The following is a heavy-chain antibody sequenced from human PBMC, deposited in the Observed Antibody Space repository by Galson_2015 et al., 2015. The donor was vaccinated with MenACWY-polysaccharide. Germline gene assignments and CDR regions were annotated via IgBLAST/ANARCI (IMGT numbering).Heavy chain of an antibody. CDR1: GFTFRSYR. V-gene: IGHV3-33*01. D-gene: IGHD4-11*01. J-gene: IGHJ6*04. Sequence: SLRLACEACGFTFRSYRMHWVRQVPGNGLEWVTLIYYDGSKNEYADSVNGRFTISRDNSKNALYLQMNSLRDKVTAVYYCSRLQSKYMDVWGKGTTVTVSS. CDR2: IYYDGSKN. CDR3: SRLQSKYMDV.